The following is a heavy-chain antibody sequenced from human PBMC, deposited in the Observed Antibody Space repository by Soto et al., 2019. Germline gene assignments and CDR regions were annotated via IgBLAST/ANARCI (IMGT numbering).Heavy chain of an antibody. Sequence: PGGSLRLSCTASGFTFSSYAMTWVRQAPGKGLEWVSGISGSGDSTNYADSVKGRFTISRDNFKNTLYLQMNSLRGEDTAVYYCVSAPRITARPPYDYWGRGTLVTVSS. CDR2: ISGSGDST. V-gene: IGHV3-23*01. CDR3: VSAPRITARPPYDY. D-gene: IGHD6-6*01. CDR1: GFTFSSYA. J-gene: IGHJ4*02.